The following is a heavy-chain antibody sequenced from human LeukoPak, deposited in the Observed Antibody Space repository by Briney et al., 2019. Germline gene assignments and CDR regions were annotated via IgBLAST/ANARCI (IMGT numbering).Heavy chain of an antibody. Sequence: GGSLRLSCAASGFTFSSFAMSWVRQAPGKGLEWVSTISSSATSTNYADSVKGRFTISRDNSKDTLYLQMNSLRAEDTAIYYCAKDGDYGFEYWGQGILVTVSS. V-gene: IGHV3-23*01. CDR2: ISSSATST. J-gene: IGHJ4*02. CDR3: AKDGDYGFEY. D-gene: IGHD4-17*01. CDR1: GFTFSSFA.